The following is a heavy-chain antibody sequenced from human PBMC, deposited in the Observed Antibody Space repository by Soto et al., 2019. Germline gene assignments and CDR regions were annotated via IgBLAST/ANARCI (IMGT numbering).Heavy chain of an antibody. D-gene: IGHD2-15*01. CDR1: GGSISSYY. J-gene: IGHJ6*02. Sequence: SETLSLTCTVSGGSISSYYWSWIRQPPGKGLEWIGYIYYSGSTNYNPSLKSRVTISVDTSKNQFSLMLSSVTAADTAVYYCAREPEGYCSGGSCALPIKYGMDVWGQGTTVTVSS. CDR2: IYYSGST. CDR3: AREPEGYCSGGSCALPIKYGMDV. V-gene: IGHV4-59*01.